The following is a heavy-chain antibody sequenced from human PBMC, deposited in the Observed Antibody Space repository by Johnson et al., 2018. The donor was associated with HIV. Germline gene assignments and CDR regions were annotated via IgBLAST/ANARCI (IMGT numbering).Heavy chain of an antibody. D-gene: IGHD5-12*01. V-gene: IGHV3-30*04. J-gene: IGHJ3*02. CDR1: GFTFSSYA. Sequence: QVQLVESGGGVVQPGRSLRLSCAASGFTFSSYAMHWVRQAPGKGLEWVAVISYDGSNKYYADSVKGRFNISRDNSKNTLYLQMNSLTPEDTAVYYCASTIDIGPTGRSYDAFDIWGQGTLVTVSS. CDR2: ISYDGSNK. CDR3: ASTIDIGPTGRSYDAFDI.